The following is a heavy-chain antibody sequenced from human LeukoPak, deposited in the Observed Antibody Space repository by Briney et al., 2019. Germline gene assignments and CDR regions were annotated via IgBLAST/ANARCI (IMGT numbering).Heavy chain of an antibody. J-gene: IGHJ3*02. Sequence: ASVKVSCNASGGTFSSYAISWVRQAPGQGLEWMGGIIPIFGTANYAQKFQRRVTITTDESTSTAYMELSSLRSEDTAVYYCARDLGTGAAGGAFDIWGQGTMVTVSS. CDR1: GGTFSSYA. V-gene: IGHV1-69*05. CDR2: IIPIFGTA. D-gene: IGHD6-13*01. CDR3: ARDLGTGAAGGAFDI.